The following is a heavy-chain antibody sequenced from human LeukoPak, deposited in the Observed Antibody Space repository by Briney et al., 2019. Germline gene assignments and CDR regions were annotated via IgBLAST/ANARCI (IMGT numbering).Heavy chain of an antibody. CDR1: GGSISSSSYY. Sequence: SETLSLTCTVSGGSISSSSYYWGWIRQPPGKGLEWFGSIYYSGSTYYNPSLKSRVTISVDTSKNQFSLKLSSVTAADTAVYYCARDRSWSYGDFYNWFDPWGQGTLVTVSS. CDR3: ARDRSWSYGDFYNWFDP. D-gene: IGHD4-17*01. CDR2: IYYSGST. V-gene: IGHV4-39*07. J-gene: IGHJ5*02.